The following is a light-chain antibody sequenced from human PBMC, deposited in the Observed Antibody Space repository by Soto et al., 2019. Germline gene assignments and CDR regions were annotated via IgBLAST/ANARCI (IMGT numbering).Light chain of an antibody. Sequence: QSALTQPASVSGSPGQSITISCTGTSSDVGGYNYVSWYQQHPGKAPRLMIYDVSNRPSGVSNRFSGSKSGNTASLTISGLQPGDEADYYCSSYTSSSTLVFGTGTKVTVL. CDR3: SSYTSSSTLV. CDR2: DVS. CDR1: SSDVGGYNY. V-gene: IGLV2-14*01. J-gene: IGLJ1*01.